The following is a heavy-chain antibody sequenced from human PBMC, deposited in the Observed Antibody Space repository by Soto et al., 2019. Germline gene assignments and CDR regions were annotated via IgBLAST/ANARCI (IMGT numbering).Heavy chain of an antibody. V-gene: IGHV3-64*01. Sequence: PGGSLRLSCAASGFTFSSYAMHWVRQAPGKGLEYVSAISSNGGSTYYANSVKGRFTISRDNSKNTLYLQMGSLRAEDMAVYYCARDNKWLRGFGLDYWGQGTLVTVSS. D-gene: IGHD5-12*01. CDR1: GFTFSSYA. J-gene: IGHJ4*02. CDR2: ISSNGGST. CDR3: ARDNKWLRGFGLDY.